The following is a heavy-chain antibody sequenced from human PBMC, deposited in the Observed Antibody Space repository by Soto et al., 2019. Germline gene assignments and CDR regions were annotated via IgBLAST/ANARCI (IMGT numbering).Heavy chain of an antibody. CDR3: VKPPVITASYYYYDMDV. J-gene: IGHJ6*02. Sequence: GGSLRLSCAASGFTFSTYPLSWVRQAPGKGLEWVSGISGSGISTYYTDSVKGRFTISRDNSKNTVFLQMNSLRDEDTAVYYCVKPPVITASYYYYDMDVWGQGTTVTVSS. CDR1: GFTFSTYP. D-gene: IGHD4-4*01. CDR2: ISGSGIST. V-gene: IGHV3-23*01.